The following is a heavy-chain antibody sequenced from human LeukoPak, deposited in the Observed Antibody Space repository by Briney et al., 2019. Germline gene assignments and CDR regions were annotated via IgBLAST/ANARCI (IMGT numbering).Heavy chain of an antibody. J-gene: IGHJ4*02. Sequence: ASVKVSCRASVYTFTSYYMHGVRQAPGQGLEGMGIINPSGGSTSYAQKFQGRVTMNRDMSTSTVYMELRSLRSEDTDVYYCARGYDFWSGFDYWGQGTLVTVSS. CDR3: ARGYDFWSGFDY. V-gene: IGHV1-46*01. CDR1: VYTFTSYY. CDR2: INPSGGST. D-gene: IGHD3-3*01.